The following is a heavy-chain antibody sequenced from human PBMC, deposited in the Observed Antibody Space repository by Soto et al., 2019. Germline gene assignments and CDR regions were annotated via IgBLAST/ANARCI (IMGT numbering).Heavy chain of an antibody. V-gene: IGHV1-18*01. CDR2: SSAYNGNT. Sequence: QVQLVQSGAEVKKPGASVKVSCKASGYTFTSYGITWVRQAPGRGLEWLGWSSAYNGNTDYAQKVQDRVPMTTDRSTSTAYMELRSLRSEDTAVSYCERGDVLDYTSSFCLDFWGQGTLVTVSS. CDR1: GYTFTSYG. J-gene: IGHJ4*02. D-gene: IGHD6-13*01. CDR3: ERGDVLDYTSSFCLDF.